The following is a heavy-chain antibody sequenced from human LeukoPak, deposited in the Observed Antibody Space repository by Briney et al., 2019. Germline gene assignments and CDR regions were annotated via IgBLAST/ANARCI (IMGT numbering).Heavy chain of an antibody. D-gene: IGHD2-15*01. J-gene: IGHJ4*02. CDR1: GYSISSGYY. V-gene: IGHV4-38-2*01. CDR2: IYHSGST. CDR3: ARSYCSGGSCYYLDY. Sequence: SETLSLTCAVSGYSISSGYYWGWIRQPRGKGLEWIGSIYHSGSTYYNPSLKSRVTISVDTSKNQFSLKLSSVTAADTAVYYCARSYCSGGSCYYLDYRGQGTLVTVSS.